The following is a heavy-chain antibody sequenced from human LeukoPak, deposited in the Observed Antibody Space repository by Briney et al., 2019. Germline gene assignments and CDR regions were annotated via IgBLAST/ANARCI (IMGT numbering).Heavy chain of an antibody. V-gene: IGHV3-23*01. Sequence: PGGSLRLSCAASGFTFSSYAMSWVRQAPGKGLEWVSAISDGGYATFYADSVKGRFTISRDNSKNTLYLQMNSLRAEDTAIYYCAKGIYLVPIDYWGQGTLVTVSS. CDR1: GFTFSSYA. CDR2: ISDGGYAT. D-gene: IGHD3-10*01. J-gene: IGHJ4*02. CDR3: AKGIYLVPIDY.